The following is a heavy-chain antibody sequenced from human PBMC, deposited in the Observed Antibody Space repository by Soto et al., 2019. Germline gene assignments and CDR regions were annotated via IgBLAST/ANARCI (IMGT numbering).Heavy chain of an antibody. Sequence: GGSLRLSCAASGFTFSNHWIHWVRQGPGQGLVWVSRISSDGSVATYADSVKGRFTISRDNAKNTLYLQMNSLRVEDTAVYYCARAVTNTRNGLDIWGQGTMVTVSS. V-gene: IGHV3-74*01. D-gene: IGHD4-17*01. CDR2: ISSDGSVA. CDR3: ARAVTNTRNGLDI. CDR1: GFTFSNHW. J-gene: IGHJ3*02.